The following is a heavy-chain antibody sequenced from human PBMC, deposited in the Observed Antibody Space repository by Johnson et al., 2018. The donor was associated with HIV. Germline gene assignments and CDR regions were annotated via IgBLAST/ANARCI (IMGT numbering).Heavy chain of an antibody. CDR3: AKDLGGGSSSLPGI. CDR2: ISTSGSTI. V-gene: IGHV3-11*04. CDR1: GFTFRDYY. J-gene: IGHJ3*02. D-gene: IGHD6-6*01. Sequence: QVQLVESGGGLVQPGGSLRLSCAASGFTFRDYYMSWIRQAPGKGLEWVSYISTSGSTIYYADSVKGRFTISRDNAKNSLSLQMNSLRAEDTAVYYCAKDLGGGSSSLPGIWGQGTMVTVSS.